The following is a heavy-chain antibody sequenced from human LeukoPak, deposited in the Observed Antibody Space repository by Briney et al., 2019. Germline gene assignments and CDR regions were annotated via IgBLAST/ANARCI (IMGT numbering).Heavy chain of an antibody. V-gene: IGHV1-3*01. J-gene: IGHJ4*02. CDR1: GYTFTSYA. D-gene: IGHD4-23*01. CDR2: INAGNGNT. Sequence: GASVKVSCKASGYTFTSYAMHWVRQAPGQRLEWMGWINAGNGNTKYSQKFQGRVTISRDTSASTAYMELSSLRSEDTAVYYCARSRVTTVVIDYWGQGTLVTVSS. CDR3: ARSRVTTVVIDY.